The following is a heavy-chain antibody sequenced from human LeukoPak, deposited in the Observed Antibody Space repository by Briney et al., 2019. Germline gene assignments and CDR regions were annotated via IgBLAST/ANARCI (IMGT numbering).Heavy chain of an antibody. CDR2: IYYSGTT. CDR3: ARAEDSGSYEDY. D-gene: IGHD1-26*01. Sequence: SETLSLTCTVSGDSISSWYWSWIRQPPGKGLEWIGYIYYSGTTYYNPSLESRVPISFDTSKNQFSLKLSSVTAADTAVYYCARAEDSGSYEDYWGQGTLVTVSS. CDR1: GDSISSWY. J-gene: IGHJ4*02. V-gene: IGHV4-59*01.